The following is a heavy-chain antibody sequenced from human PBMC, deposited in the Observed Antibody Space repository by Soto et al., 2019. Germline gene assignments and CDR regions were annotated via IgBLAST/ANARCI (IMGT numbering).Heavy chain of an antibody. V-gene: IGHV4-59*11. Sequence: QVQLQESGPGLVKPSETLSLTCSVSGGSISNHYWSWIRQPPGKGLEWIGYIYYNGNTNYKPSLKSRVTTSVDTSRNQISLKLTTGTAADTAVYYCTRANWYSEYWGQGTLVTVSS. CDR2: IYYNGNT. CDR1: GGSISNHY. CDR3: TRANWYSEY. J-gene: IGHJ4*02. D-gene: IGHD7-27*01.